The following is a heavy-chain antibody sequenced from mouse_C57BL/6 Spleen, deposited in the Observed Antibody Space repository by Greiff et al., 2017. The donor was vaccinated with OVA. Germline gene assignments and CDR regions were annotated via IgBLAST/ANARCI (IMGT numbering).Heavy chain of an antibody. J-gene: IGHJ4*01. CDR3: ARWAYSNYCYAIDY. CDR1: GYTFTDYY. Sequence: VQLQQSGPELVKPGASVKISCKASGYTFTDYYMNWVKQSHGKSLEWIGDINPNNGGTIYNQKFKGKATLTVDKSSSTAYMELRSLTSEDSAVXYCARWAYSNYCYAIDYWGQGTSATVSS. CDR2: INPNNGGT. V-gene: IGHV1-26*01. D-gene: IGHD2-5*01.